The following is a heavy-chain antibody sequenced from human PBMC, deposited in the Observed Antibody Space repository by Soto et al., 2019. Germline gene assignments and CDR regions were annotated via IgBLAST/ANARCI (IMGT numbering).Heavy chain of an antibody. V-gene: IGHV3-21*01. CDR3: ARDRGDCSSTSCYMDAFDI. J-gene: IGHJ3*02. D-gene: IGHD2-2*02. CDR1: GFTFSSYS. Sequence: GGSLRLSCAASGFTFSSYSMNWVRQAPGKGLEWVSSISSSSSYIYYADSVKGRFTISRDNAKNSLYLQMNSLRAEDTAVHYCARDRGDCSSTSCYMDAFDIWGQGTMVTVSS. CDR2: ISSSSSYI.